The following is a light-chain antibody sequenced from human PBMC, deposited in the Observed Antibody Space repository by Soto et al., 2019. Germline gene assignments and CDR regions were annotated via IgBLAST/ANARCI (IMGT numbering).Light chain of an antibody. V-gene: IGKV3-20*01. CDR3: QQYGSSLYT. Sequence: EIVLTQSPGTLSLSPGESATLSCRASQSVSSSYLAWYQQQPGQAPRLLIYGASSRATGIPDRFSGSGSGTDFPLTISRLEPEDFAVYYCQQYGSSLYTFGQGTKLEIK. J-gene: IGKJ2*01. CDR2: GAS. CDR1: QSVSSSY.